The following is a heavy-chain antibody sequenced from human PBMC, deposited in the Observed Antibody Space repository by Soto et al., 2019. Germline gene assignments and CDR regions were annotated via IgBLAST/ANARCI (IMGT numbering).Heavy chain of an antibody. CDR1: S. Sequence: SLRSPCQDQEKGLEWMGGFDPEDGEKIYAQKFQGRVTMNEDTSTDTAYMELSSLRSEDTEVYYCATGLRCTNGVCYSPGWFDPWGQGSRDTGTS. CDR2: FDPEDGEK. CDR3: ATGLRCTNGVCYSPGWFDP. J-gene: IGHJ5*02. V-gene: IGHV1-24*01. D-gene: IGHD2-8*01.